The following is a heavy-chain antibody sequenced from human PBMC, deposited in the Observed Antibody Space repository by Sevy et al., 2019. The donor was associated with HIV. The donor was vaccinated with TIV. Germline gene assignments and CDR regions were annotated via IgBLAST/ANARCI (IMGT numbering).Heavy chain of an antibody. CDR1: GGSFSSSSYY. CDR3: AGRIAVAAFDY. Sequence: SETLSLTCTVSGGSFSSSSYYWNWIRQPAGRGLEWIGRIYTSGSTNYNPSLKSRVTMSVDTSKNQFSLKLSSVTAADTSVEYWAGRIAVAAFDYWGQGNLVTVSS. CDR2: IYTSGST. V-gene: IGHV4-61*02. D-gene: IGHD6-19*01. J-gene: IGHJ4*02.